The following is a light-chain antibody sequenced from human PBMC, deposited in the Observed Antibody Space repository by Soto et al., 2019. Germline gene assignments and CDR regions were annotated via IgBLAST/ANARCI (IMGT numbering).Light chain of an antibody. V-gene: IGKV3-20*01. CDR1: QSVNSRY. CDR2: GAS. J-gene: IGKJ3*01. Sequence: EIVLTQSPGTLSLSPGERATLSCRASQSVNSRYLAWYQQKPGQAPRLLIYGASSRATGIPDRFSGSVSGTDFSLTISRLEPEDFAVYYCQQYTLSRFTLGPGTKVDIK. CDR3: QQYTLSRFT.